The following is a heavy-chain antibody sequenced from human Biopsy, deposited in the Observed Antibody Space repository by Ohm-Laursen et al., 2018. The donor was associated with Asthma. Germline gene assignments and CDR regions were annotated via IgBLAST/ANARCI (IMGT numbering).Heavy chain of an antibody. CDR2: IMTVFGTT. V-gene: IGHV1-69*13. Sequence: SVKVSCKAPGGTFSNFAISWVRQAPGQGLEWLGGIMTVFGTTNYAQKFQGRVTITADESTRTAYMEVTSLRSEDTAIYYCARCQVGYSSGWSLLLKKIYYSGMDVWGQGTAVTVSS. J-gene: IGHJ6*02. CDR1: GGTFSNFA. CDR3: ARCQVGYSSGWSLLLKKIYYSGMDV. D-gene: IGHD6-19*01.